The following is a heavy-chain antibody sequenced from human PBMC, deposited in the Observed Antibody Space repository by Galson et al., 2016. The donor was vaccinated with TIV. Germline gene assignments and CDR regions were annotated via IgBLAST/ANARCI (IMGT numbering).Heavy chain of an antibody. Sequence: SLRLSCAASGFTFSSHAMTWVRQPPGKGLEWVSAISAGGGSTYYADSVQGRFTISRDNSKNTQYLQTNSLRAEDTAIYYCAKVPSSGFSYYYGMDVWGQGTTVTVSS. CDR2: ISAGGGST. D-gene: IGHD3-22*01. CDR3: AKVPSSGFSYYYGMDV. J-gene: IGHJ6*02. V-gene: IGHV3-23*01. CDR1: GFTFSSHA.